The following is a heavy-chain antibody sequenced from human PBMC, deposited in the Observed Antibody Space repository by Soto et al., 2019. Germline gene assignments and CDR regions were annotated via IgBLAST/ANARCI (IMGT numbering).Heavy chain of an antibody. CDR3: ARSGWTQLYFAF. D-gene: IGHD6-19*01. V-gene: IGHV4-4*02. CDR2: VYHGGST. CDR1: NGSISSNNW. Sequence: QVQLQESGPGLVKPSGTLSLTCAVSNGSISSNNWWSWVRQPPGKGLEWIGEVYHGGSTNYNPSLKNRVTMSVDQSKNQFSLKLSSVTAADTAVYYCARSGWTQLYFAFWGQGTLVTVSS. J-gene: IGHJ4*02.